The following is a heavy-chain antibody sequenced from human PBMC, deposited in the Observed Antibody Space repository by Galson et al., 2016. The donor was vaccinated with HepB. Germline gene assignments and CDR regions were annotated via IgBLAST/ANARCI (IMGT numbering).Heavy chain of an antibody. CDR3: ARESIAMIVVDVPDAFDI. V-gene: IGHV4-34*01. CDR2: INHSGST. J-gene: IGHJ3*02. D-gene: IGHD3-22*01. CDR1: GGSFSGYY. Sequence: SETLSLTCAVYGGSFSGYYWSWIRQPPGKGLEWIGEINHSGSTNYNPSLKSRVTISVDTSKNQFSLKLSSVTAADTAVYYCARESIAMIVVDVPDAFDIWGQGTMVTVSS.